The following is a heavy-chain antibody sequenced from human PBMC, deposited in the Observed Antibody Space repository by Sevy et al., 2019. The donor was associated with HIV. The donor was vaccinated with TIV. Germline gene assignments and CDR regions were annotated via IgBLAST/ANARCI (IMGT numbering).Heavy chain of an antibody. D-gene: IGHD3-22*01. CDR2: IRSSSSYI. J-gene: IGHJ3*02. CDR1: GFTFSSYS. CDR3: ARDPYYASSGYYHAGDAFDI. V-gene: IGHV3-21*01. Sequence: GGSLRLSCAASGFTFSSYSMNWVRRAPVKGLEWVSSIRSSSSYIDYADSVKGRFTISRDNAKNSLYLQMNSLRAEDTAVYYCARDPYYASSGYYHAGDAFDIWGQGTMVTVSS.